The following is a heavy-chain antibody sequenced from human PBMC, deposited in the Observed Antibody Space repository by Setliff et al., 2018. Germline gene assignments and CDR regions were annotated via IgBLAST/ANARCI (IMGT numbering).Heavy chain of an antibody. CDR1: GYTFTGYY. CDR3: ARSGWLREYYFDY. D-gene: IGHD5-12*01. V-gene: IGHV1-2*04. Sequence: GASVKVSCKASGYTFTGYYMHWVRQAPGQGLEWMGWINPNSGGTNYAQKFQGWVTMTRDTSISTAYMELSRLRSDDTAVYYCARSGWLREYYFDYWGQGTLVTRLL. CDR2: INPNSGGT. J-gene: IGHJ4*02.